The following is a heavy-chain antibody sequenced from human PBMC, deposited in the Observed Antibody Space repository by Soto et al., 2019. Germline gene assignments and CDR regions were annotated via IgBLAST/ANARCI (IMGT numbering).Heavy chain of an antibody. CDR2: IYYSGNT. Sequence: QVRLQEWGPGLVKPSQTLSLKCSVSGGSITTGGRYWSWIRQLPGKGLEWIGDIYYSGNTYYNASLKSRVTISVEAATNQFSLKLSSVTAAETAVYYCAQALVFTGGDGFDTWGQGRLVTVSS. J-gene: IGHJ3*02. D-gene: IGHD1-1*01. V-gene: IGHV4-31*02. CDR3: AQALVFTGGDGFDT. CDR1: GGSITTGGRY.